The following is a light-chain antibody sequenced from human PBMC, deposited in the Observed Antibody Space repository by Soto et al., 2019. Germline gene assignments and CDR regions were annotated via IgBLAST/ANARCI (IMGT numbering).Light chain of an antibody. CDR2: DAS. J-gene: IGKJ5*01. CDR1: QSVSGH. Sequence: EIVMTQSPASLAVSPGERAALSGRASQSVSGHLAWYQQKPVHAPRRRIYDASSRATSIPARFSGGGSGTEFTLSISSLQSEDFAVYYCQQYNNWPPITFGQGTRLEIK. CDR3: QQYNNWPPIT. V-gene: IGKV3-15*01.